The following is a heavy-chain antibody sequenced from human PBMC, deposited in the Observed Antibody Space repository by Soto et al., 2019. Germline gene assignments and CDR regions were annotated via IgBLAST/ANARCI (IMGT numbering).Heavy chain of an antibody. CDR2: ISGSGGST. CDR1: GFTFSSYA. J-gene: IGHJ6*02. CDR3: AKSRGDYSSSWYGDGYYYYGMDV. V-gene: IGHV3-23*01. D-gene: IGHD6-13*01. Sequence: PGGSLRLSCAASGFTFSSYAMSWVRQAPGKGLEWVSAISGSGGSTYYADSVKGRFTISRDNSKNTLYLQMNSLRAEDTAVYYCAKSRGDYSSSWYGDGYYYYGMDVWGQGTTVTVSS.